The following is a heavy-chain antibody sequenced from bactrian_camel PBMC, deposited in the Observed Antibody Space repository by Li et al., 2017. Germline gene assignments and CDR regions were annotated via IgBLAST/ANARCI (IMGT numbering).Heavy chain of an antibody. J-gene: IGHJ4*01. CDR2: IDSDGRTT. CDR1: RFSSYW. CDR3: NGRFGTDDSLYDY. D-gene: IGHD1*01. V-gene: IGHV3S6*01. Sequence: QVQLVESGGDLVQPGGSVRLSCAGSRFSSYWTYWVRQAPGKGLERVSSIDSDGRTTNYATSVIGRFTVSRDNTKNALYLQMNSLKPEDAARYYCNGRFGTDDSLYDYWGQGTQVTVS.